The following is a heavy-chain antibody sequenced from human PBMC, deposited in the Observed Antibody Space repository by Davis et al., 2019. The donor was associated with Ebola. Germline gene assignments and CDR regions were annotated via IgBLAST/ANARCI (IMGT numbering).Heavy chain of an antibody. CDR1: GFTFSGSA. D-gene: IGHD5-12*01. J-gene: IGHJ4*02. CDR3: SRATIGSDY. CDR2: IRSKANSYAT. Sequence: GGSLRLSCAASGFTFSGSAMHWVRQASGNGLAWVGRIRSKANSYATAYAASVKGRFTISRDDSKNTAYLQMNSLKTEDTAVYYCSRATIGSDYWGQGTLVTVSS. V-gene: IGHV3-73*01.